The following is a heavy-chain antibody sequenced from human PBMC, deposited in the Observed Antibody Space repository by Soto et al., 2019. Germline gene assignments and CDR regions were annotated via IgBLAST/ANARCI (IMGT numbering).Heavy chain of an antibody. CDR3: ATNGQWLVPSSPRPFAY. Sequence: EVQLLESGGGLVQPGGSLRLSCAASGFTFSSYAMSWVRQAPGKGLEWVSAISGSGGSTYYADSVKGRFTISRDNSKNTLYLQMNGLRAEDTAVYYCATNGQWLVPSSPRPFAYWGQGTLVTVSS. CDR1: GFTFSSYA. CDR2: ISGSGGST. V-gene: IGHV3-23*01. D-gene: IGHD6-19*01. J-gene: IGHJ4*02.